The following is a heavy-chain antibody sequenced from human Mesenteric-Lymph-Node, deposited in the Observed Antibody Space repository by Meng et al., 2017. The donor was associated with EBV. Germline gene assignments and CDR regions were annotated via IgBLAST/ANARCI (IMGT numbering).Heavy chain of an antibody. CDR1: SCSISYSNW. J-gene: IGHJ4*02. CDR2: IFHSGGT. D-gene: IGHD3-16*02. Sequence: QVQLQESGPGLVKPSGTLFLTCAVSSCSISYSNWWSWVRQPTGKGLQWSGEIFHSGGTNYNPSLKSRVTISVDKSKNQFSLKVNSLTAADTAVYYCARITFGGAIGDWGQGTLVTVSS. CDR3: ARITFGGAIGD. V-gene: IGHV4-4*02.